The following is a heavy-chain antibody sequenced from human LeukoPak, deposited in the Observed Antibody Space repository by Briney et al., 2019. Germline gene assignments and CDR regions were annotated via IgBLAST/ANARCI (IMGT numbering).Heavy chain of an antibody. V-gene: IGHV3-21*01. CDR1: GFTFSSYS. CDR3: AREYYGFDY. J-gene: IGHJ4*02. CDR2: ISSRSSYI. Sequence: GGSLRLSCAASGFTFSSYSMNWVRQAPGKGLEWVSSISSRSSYIYYADSVKGRFTISRDNAKNSLYLQMNSLRAEDTAVYYCAREYYGFDYWGQGTLVTVSS. D-gene: IGHD3-10*01.